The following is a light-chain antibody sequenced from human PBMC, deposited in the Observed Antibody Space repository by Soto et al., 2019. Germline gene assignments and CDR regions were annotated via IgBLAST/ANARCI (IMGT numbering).Light chain of an antibody. CDR3: QNYNGAPFT. V-gene: IGKV1-27*01. CDR2: AAS. J-gene: IGKJ3*01. Sequence: DIQMTQSPSSLSASVGNRVTITCRASQGSANYLAWYQQKPGKVPKLLIYAASTLEPGVPSRFSGSGFGTDFTLSISSLQPEDFATYYCQNYNGAPFTFGPGTKVDIK. CDR1: QGSANY.